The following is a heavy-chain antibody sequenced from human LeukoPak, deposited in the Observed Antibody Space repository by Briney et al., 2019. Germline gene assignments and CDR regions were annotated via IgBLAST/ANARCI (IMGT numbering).Heavy chain of an antibody. CDR2: ISSSGSTI. V-gene: IGHV3-11*01. CDR3: ARNYDFWSGYYTSYYYGMDV. CDR1: GFTFSDYY. Sequence: GGSLRLSCAASGFTFSDYYMSWIRQAPGKGLEWVSYISSSGSTIYYADSVKGRFTISGDNAKNSLYLQMNSLRAEDTAVYYRARNYDFWSGYYTSYYYGMDVWGQGTLVTVSS. J-gene: IGHJ6*02. D-gene: IGHD3-3*01.